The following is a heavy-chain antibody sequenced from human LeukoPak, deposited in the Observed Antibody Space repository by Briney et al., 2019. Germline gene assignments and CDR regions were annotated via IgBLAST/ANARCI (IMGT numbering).Heavy chain of an antibody. CDR1: GGSISSGGYY. CDR3: GRGSLKIDY. Sequence: SETLSLTCTVSGGSISSGGYYWSWIRQPAGKGLEWIGRIFETGLSNYNPSLKSRVTMSVDTSKNHFSLTLRSVTAADTAVYYCGRGSLKIDYWGQGILVTVSS. V-gene: IGHV4-61*02. J-gene: IGHJ4*02. CDR2: IFETGLS.